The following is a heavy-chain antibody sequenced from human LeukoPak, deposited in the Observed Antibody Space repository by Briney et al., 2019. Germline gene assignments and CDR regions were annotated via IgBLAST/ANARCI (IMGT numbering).Heavy chain of an antibody. J-gene: IGHJ5*02. CDR3: ARGWATYYDFWSGYSSNWFDP. CDR1: GGTFSSYA. V-gene: IGHV1-46*01. D-gene: IGHD3-3*01. Sequence: ASVKVSCKASGGTFSSYAISWVRQAPGQGLEWMGKINLSGGSTTYAQKFQGRVTMTRDTSTSTVYMELSSLRSEDTAVYYCARGWATYYDFWSGYSSNWFDPWGQGTLVTVSS. CDR2: INLSGGST.